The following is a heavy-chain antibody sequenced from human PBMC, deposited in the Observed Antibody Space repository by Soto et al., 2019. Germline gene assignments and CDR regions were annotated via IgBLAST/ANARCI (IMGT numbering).Heavy chain of an antibody. Sequence: GGSLRLSCAASGFTFSDYALHWVRQAPGKGLGWVTVISSDGSNRYYADSVKGRFTISRDNSKNTLYLQMNSLRVEDTAIYICAHLAGLAHTDDFWGQGTPVPVSS. CDR2: ISSDGSNR. CDR1: GFTFSDYA. V-gene: IGHV3-30-3*01. D-gene: IGHD3-9*01. J-gene: IGHJ4*02. CDR3: AHLAGLAHTDDF.